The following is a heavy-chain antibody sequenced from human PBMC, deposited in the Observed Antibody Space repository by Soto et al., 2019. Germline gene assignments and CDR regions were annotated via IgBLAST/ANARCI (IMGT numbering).Heavy chain of an antibody. V-gene: IGHV3-21*01. Sequence: GGSLRLSCAASGFTFSSYSMNWVRQAPGKGLEWVSSISSSSSYIYYADSVKGRFTISRDNAKNSLYLQMNSLRAEDTAVCYCARYLSKDYAPDYWGQGTLVTVSS. J-gene: IGHJ4*02. D-gene: IGHD4-17*01. CDR2: ISSSSSYI. CDR3: ARYLSKDYAPDY. CDR1: GFTFSSYS.